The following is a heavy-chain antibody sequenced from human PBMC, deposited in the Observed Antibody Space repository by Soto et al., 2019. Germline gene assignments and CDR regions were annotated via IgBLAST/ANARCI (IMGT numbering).Heavy chain of an antibody. V-gene: IGHV4-34*01. Sequence: SETLSLTCAVYGGSFSGYYWSWIRQPPGKGLEWIGEINHSGSPNYNPYLKSRVPRSVDTSKNQFSLKLSSVTAADTAVYYCARDREQQDSDYYYYGMDDWGQGTTVTVSS. CDR3: ARDREQQDSDYYYYGMDD. J-gene: IGHJ6*02. CDR2: INHSGSP. CDR1: GGSFSGYY. D-gene: IGHD6-13*01.